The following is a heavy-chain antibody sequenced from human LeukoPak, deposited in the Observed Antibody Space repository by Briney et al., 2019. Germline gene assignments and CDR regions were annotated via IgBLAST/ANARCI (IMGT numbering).Heavy chain of an antibody. J-gene: IGHJ4*02. CDR3: VRLRGGSSSAHDY. D-gene: IGHD6-6*01. Sequence: GGSLRLSCEASGFTFTSYWMHWVRQAPGKGLVWVSRIESDGTTTYADSVKGRFTISRDNAKNTSYLQMNSLRVDDTALYYCVRLRGGSSSAHDYWGQGTLVTVSS. CDR2: IESDGTT. V-gene: IGHV3-74*01. CDR1: GFTFTSYW.